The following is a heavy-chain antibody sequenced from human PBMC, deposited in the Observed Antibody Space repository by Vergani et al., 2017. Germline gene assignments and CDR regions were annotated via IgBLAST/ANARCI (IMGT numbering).Heavy chain of an antibody. D-gene: IGHD3-22*01. Sequence: QVQLQESGPGLVKPSETLSLTCTVSGGSISSYYWSWIRQPPGKGLEWIGYIYYSGSTNYNPSLKSRVTISVDTSKNQFSLKLSSVTAADTAVYHCARGGVVITYYYMDVWGKGTTVTVSS. CDR3: ARGGVVITYYYMDV. J-gene: IGHJ6*03. V-gene: IGHV4-59*01. CDR2: IYYSGST. CDR1: GGSISSYY.